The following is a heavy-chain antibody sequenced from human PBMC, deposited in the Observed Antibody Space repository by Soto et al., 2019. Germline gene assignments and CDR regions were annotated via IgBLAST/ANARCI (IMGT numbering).Heavy chain of an antibody. CDR2: INSDGSST. CDR1: GFTFSSCW. J-gene: IGHJ6*02. CDR3: ARDLRYSSGWFYYYYGMDV. V-gene: IGHV3-74*01. D-gene: IGHD6-19*01. Sequence: GGSLRLSCAASGFTFSSCWMHWVRQAPGKGLVWVSRINSDGSSTSYADSVKGRFTISRDNAKNTLYLQMNSLRAEDTAVYYCARDLRYSSGWFYYYYGMDVWGQGTTVTVSS.